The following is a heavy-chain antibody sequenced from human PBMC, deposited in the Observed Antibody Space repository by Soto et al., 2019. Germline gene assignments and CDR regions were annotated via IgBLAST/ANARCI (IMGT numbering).Heavy chain of an antibody. Sequence: SETLSLTCAVYGGSFSGYYWSWIRQPPGKGLEWIGEINHSGSTNYNPSLKSRVTISVDTSKNQFSLKLSSVTAADTAVYYCARGPVAEPHYYYWGQGTLVTVSS. D-gene: IGHD2-21*01. CDR1: GGSFSGYY. CDR3: ARGPVAEPHYYY. CDR2: INHSGST. V-gene: IGHV4-34*01. J-gene: IGHJ4*02.